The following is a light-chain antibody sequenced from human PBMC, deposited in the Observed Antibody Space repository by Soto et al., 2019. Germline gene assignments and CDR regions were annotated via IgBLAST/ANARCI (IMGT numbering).Light chain of an antibody. J-gene: IGKJ4*01. Sequence: DIQLTQSPSSLSASVGDRVTLTCRASQSISSYLNWYQQKPGKAPKLLIYAASSLQSGVPSRFSGSGSGTDFTLTISSLQPEDFATYHCQQSYSTPLTFGGGTKVDIK. CDR1: QSISSY. CDR3: QQSYSTPLT. V-gene: IGKV1-39*01. CDR2: AAS.